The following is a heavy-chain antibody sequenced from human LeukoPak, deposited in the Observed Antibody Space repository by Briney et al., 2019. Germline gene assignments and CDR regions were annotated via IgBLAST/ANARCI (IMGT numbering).Heavy chain of an antibody. CDR1: GDSINSAAYY. J-gene: IGHJ4*02. CDR2: IYYSGST. CDR3: ARDNDFWSGYYSFDF. V-gene: IGHV4-31*03. Sequence: SETLSLTCTVSGDSINSAAYYWSWIRQHPGKGLEWIGYIYYSGSTSYNPSLQSRVTISIDTSKNQFSLKLSSVTAEDTAVYYCARDNDFWSGYYSFDFWGRGTLVTVSS. D-gene: IGHD3-3*01.